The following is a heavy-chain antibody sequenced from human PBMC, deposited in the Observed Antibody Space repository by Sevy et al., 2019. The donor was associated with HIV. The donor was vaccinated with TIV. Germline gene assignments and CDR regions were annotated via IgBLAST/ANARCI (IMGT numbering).Heavy chain of an antibody. CDR2: IKQDGSEK. CDR3: ARDRYVAAAGSYYYYYYGMDV. Sequence: GGSLRLSCAASGFTFSSYWMSWVRQAPGKGLEWVANIKQDGSEKYYVDSVKGRFTISSDNDKNSQYLQMNSRRAEDAAVFYYARDRYVAAAGSYYYYYYGMDVWGQGTTVTVSS. J-gene: IGHJ6*02. D-gene: IGHD6-13*01. CDR1: GFTFSSYW. V-gene: IGHV3-7*03.